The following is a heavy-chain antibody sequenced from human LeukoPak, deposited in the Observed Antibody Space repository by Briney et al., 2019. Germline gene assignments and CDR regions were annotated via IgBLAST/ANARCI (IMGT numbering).Heavy chain of an antibody. CDR1: GFIFGGYT. V-gene: IGHV3-48*01. Sequence: GGSLRLSCAGSGFIFGGYTMNWVRQAPGKGLEWLSYISPSGENKLYADSVKGRFSISRDNAKNSVYLQMDSLRAEDTAVYYCASEGGIAAAGTQLDYWGQGTLVTVSS. CDR3: ASEGGIAAAGTQLDY. D-gene: IGHD6-13*01. CDR2: ISPSGENK. J-gene: IGHJ4*02.